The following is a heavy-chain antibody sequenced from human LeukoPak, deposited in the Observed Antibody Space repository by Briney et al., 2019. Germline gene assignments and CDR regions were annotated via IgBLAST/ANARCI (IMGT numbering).Heavy chain of an antibody. D-gene: IGHD4-17*01. Sequence: SEILSLTCTVFGGSITSYYWSWIRQPPGKRLEWIGYIYRSGGTNYNPSLKSRVSMSVDTSKNQFSLNLSSATAADTAIYYCARVEYGDYVINFWGQGTLVTVSS. CDR1: GGSITSYY. V-gene: IGHV4-59*01. CDR3: ARVEYGDYVINF. J-gene: IGHJ4*02. CDR2: IYRSGGT.